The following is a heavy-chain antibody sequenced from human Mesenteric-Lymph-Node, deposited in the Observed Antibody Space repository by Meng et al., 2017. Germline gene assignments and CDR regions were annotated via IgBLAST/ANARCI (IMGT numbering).Heavy chain of an antibody. V-gene: IGHV1-2*06. CDR3: ARDLWGDYPRWLAY. J-gene: IGHJ4*02. CDR2: INPNSGGT. D-gene: IGHD4-17*01. CDR1: GYTFTGYY. Sequence: ASVKVSCKASGYTFTGYYMHWVRQAPGQGLEWMGRINPNSGGTNYAQKFQGRVTMPRDTSISTAYMELSRLRSDDTAVYYCARDLWGDYPRWLAYWGQGTLVTVSS.